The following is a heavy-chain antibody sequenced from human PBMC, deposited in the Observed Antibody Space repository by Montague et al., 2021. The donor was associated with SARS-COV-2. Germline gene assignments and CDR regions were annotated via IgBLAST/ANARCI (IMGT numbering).Heavy chain of an antibody. V-gene: IGHV4-39*01. D-gene: IGHD5-18*01. Sequence: SETLSLTCTVTGGPISGSSDYWGWIRQSPGKGLEWIASVDYSGNTYYSPSLKSRLTISVDTPKNQFSLKLSSVTAADTALYYCARREYSYGWGDWGQGTLGTVAS. CDR3: ARREYSYGWGD. CDR2: VDYSGNT. CDR1: GGPISGSSDY. J-gene: IGHJ4*02.